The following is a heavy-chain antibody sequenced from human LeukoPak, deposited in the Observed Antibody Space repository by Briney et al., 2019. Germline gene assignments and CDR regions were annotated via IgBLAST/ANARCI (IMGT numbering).Heavy chain of an antibody. J-gene: IGHJ4*02. CDR3: AKEQFLEWLLTEYYFDY. CDR1: GFAFGNYA. CDR2: IDSSGSYT. D-gene: IGHD3-3*01. V-gene: IGHV3-23*01. Sequence: PGGSLRLSCAASGFAFGNYAMGWVRQAPGKGLEWVSSIDSSGSYTPSADSVKGRFTISRDNSENTVYLQMNSLRAEDTAVYYCAKEQFLEWLLTEYYFDYWGQGTLVTVSS.